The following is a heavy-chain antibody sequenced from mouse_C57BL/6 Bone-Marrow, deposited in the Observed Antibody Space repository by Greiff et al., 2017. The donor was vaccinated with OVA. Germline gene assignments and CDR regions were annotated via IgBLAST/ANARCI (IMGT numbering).Heavy chain of an antibody. CDR1: GYTFTSYG. D-gene: IGHD1-1*01. V-gene: IGHV1-81*01. J-gene: IGHJ3*01. CDR3: AREVYYGSSYGFAY. CDR2: IYPRSGNT. Sequence: VQLQESGAELARPGASVKLSCKASGYTFTSYGISWVKQRTGQGLEWIGEIYPRSGNTYYNEKFKGKATLTADKSSSTAYMELRSLTSEDSAVYFCAREVYYGSSYGFAYWGQGTLVTVSA.